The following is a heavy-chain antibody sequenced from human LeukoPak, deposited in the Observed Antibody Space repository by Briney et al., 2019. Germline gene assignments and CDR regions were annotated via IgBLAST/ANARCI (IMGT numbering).Heavy chain of an antibody. Sequence: GGSLRLSCAASGFTFSSYAMSWVRQAPGKGLEWVANINPDGTEKRYVDSVKGRFTISRDNAKNSLYVQMNSLRAEDTALYYCAREGGSGWYSGWFDPWGQGTQVTVSS. CDR3: AREGGSGWYSGWFDP. CDR2: INPDGTEK. D-gene: IGHD6-19*01. V-gene: IGHV3-7*01. CDR1: GFTFSSYA. J-gene: IGHJ5*02.